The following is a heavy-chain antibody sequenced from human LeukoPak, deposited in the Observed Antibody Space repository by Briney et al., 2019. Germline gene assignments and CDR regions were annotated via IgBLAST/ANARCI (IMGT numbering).Heavy chain of an antibody. J-gene: IGHJ4*02. Sequence: ASVKVSCKASGYTFTGYYMHWVRQAPGQGLEWMGWINPNRGGTNYAQKFQGRVTMTRDTSISTAYMELSRLRSDDTAVYYCARAEGGFYYFDYWGQGTLVTVSS. CDR3: ARAEGGFYYFDY. D-gene: IGHD3-16*01. V-gene: IGHV1-2*02. CDR2: INPNRGGT. CDR1: GYTFTGYY.